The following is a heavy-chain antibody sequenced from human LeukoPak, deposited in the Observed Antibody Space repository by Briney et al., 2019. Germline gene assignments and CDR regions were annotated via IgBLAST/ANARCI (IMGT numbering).Heavy chain of an antibody. Sequence: GGSLRLSCAASGFTFSNYGMHWVRQAPGKGLEWVALISFDGSQKYYADSVKGRFTISRDNSKSTVYLQMNSLRAEDTAVYYCARDMNLDYYDSSGSVDYWGQGTLVTVSS. D-gene: IGHD3-22*01. CDR1: GFTFSNYG. J-gene: IGHJ4*02. CDR2: ISFDGSQK. V-gene: IGHV3-33*01. CDR3: ARDMNLDYYDSSGSVDY.